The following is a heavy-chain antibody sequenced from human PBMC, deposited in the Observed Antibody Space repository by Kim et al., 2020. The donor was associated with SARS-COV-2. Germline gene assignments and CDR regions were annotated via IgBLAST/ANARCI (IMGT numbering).Heavy chain of an antibody. CDR3: ARDRGAVPAAYFDY. V-gene: IGHV3-7*03. CDR2: IYQEGSAK. J-gene: IGHJ4*02. Sequence: GGSLRLSCAASGSTFSGYWMSWVRQTPRKGLEWVANIYQEGSAKYYVDSVKGRFTISRDNAKNSLYLQMNSLRVEDTAVYYCARDRGAVPAAYFDYWGQGTLVTVSS. CDR1: GSTFSGYW. D-gene: IGHD6-19*01.